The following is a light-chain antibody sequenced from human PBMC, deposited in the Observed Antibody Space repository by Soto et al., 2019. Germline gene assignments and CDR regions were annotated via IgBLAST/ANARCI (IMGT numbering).Light chain of an antibody. CDR1: QGISSY. Sequence: IQLTQSPSFLSASVGDRVTITCRASQGISSYLAWYQQKPGKAPKLLIYAASTLQSGVPSRFSGSGSGTEFTLTTNRLEPEDFAVYYCQLYGISPHFGQGTRLEF. CDR3: QLYGISPH. J-gene: IGKJ5*01. CDR2: AAS. V-gene: IGKV1-9*01.